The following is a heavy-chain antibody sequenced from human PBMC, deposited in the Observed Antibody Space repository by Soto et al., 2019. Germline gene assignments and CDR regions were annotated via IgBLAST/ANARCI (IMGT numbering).Heavy chain of an antibody. CDR1: GYTFTTYY. CDR3: AISPPLGWPQTWNFDY. D-gene: IGHD1-1*01. J-gene: IGHJ4*02. CDR2: INPSGGSA. Sequence: QVQLVQSGAEVKKPGASVKVSCKASGYTFTTYYIHWVRQAPGQGLEWIGVINPSGGSATYTQNFQDRVTTTQGTTPGPVTNELGRLTTDGTALYYCAISPPLGWPQTWNFDYWGQGALVTVSS. V-gene: IGHV1-46*01.